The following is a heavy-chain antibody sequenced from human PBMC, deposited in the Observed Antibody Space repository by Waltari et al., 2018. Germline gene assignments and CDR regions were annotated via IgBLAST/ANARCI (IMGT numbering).Heavy chain of an antibody. J-gene: IGHJ6*03. CDR1: GGTFSSYA. CDR2: IIPIFGTA. V-gene: IGHV1-69*05. Sequence: QVQLVQSGAEVKKPGSSVKVSCKASGGTFSSYAISWVRQAPGQGLEWMGGIIPIFGTANYAQKFQGRVTITTDESTSTAYMELSSLRSEDTAVYYCARSPYYGSGSYMLGYYMDVWGKGTTVTVSS. D-gene: IGHD3-10*01. CDR3: ARSPYYGSGSYMLGYYMDV.